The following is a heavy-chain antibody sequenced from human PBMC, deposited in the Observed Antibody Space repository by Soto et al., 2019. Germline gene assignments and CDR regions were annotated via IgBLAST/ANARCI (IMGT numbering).Heavy chain of an antibody. CDR3: ARGGLSAYYYYMGV. CDR1: GGSISTYY. Sequence: QVQLQESGPGLVKPSETLSLTCTVSGGSISTYYWSWVRQPPGKGLEWIGYVYYSGSTNYNPSLKSRVTISVDTSKNQFSLKLTSVTAADTAMYYCARGGLSAYYYYMGVWGKGTTVTVSS. CDR2: VYYSGST. V-gene: IGHV4-59*01. J-gene: IGHJ6*03.